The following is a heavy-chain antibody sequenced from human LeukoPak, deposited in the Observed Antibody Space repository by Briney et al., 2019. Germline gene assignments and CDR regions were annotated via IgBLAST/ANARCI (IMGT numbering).Heavy chain of an antibody. J-gene: IGHJ2*01. Sequence: SETLSLTCTVSGGSISSYYWSWIRQPPGKGLEWIGYIYYSGSTNYNPSLKSRVTISVDTSKNQFSLKLSSVTAADTAVYYCARGPDLAYWYFDLWGRGTLVTVSS. CDR2: IYYSGST. D-gene: IGHD3/OR15-3a*01. CDR3: ARGPDLAYWYFDL. CDR1: GGSISSYY. V-gene: IGHV4-59*01.